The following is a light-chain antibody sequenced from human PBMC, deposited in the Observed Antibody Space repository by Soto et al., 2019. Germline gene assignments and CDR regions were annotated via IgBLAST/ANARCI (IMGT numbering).Light chain of an antibody. V-gene: IGKV3-20*01. Sequence: EIVVTQSPATLSLSPGEIAILFCRSSQFLSSNYLSWYQQKPGQAPRLLIYGASNRATGIPDRFSGSGSGTDFTLTISRLEPEDFAVYYCQQYGSSRWTCGQGTKVDIK. CDR2: GAS. CDR3: QQYGSSRWT. CDR1: QFLSSNY. J-gene: IGKJ1*01.